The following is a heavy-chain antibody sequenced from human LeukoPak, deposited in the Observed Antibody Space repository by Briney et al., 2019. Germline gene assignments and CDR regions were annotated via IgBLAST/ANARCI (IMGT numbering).Heavy chain of an antibody. CDR1: GFTFSNYG. V-gene: IGHV3-30*03. Sequence: GRSLRLSCAVSGFTFSNYGMYWVRQAPGKGLEWVAVISYDGSEKYYADSVKGRFTISRDNPNNTLSVQMNSLRPEDTAVYYCARAPEGLRILSADYWGQGVLVTVSS. CDR2: ISYDGSEK. J-gene: IGHJ4*02. CDR3: ARAPEGLRILSADY. D-gene: IGHD2/OR15-2a*01.